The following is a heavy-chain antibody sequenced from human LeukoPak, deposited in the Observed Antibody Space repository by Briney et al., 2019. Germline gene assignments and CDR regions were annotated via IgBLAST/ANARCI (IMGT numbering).Heavy chain of an antibody. CDR1: GFTVGSNY. CDR2: IYSGGST. Sequence: GGSLRLSCAASGFTVGSNYMSWVRQAPGKGLEWVSVIYSGGSTYYADSVKGRFTISRDNSKNTLYLQMNSLRAEDTAVYYCARDELYDSSGYYDYWGQGTLVTVSS. D-gene: IGHD3-22*01. V-gene: IGHV3-66*01. J-gene: IGHJ4*02. CDR3: ARDELYDSSGYYDY.